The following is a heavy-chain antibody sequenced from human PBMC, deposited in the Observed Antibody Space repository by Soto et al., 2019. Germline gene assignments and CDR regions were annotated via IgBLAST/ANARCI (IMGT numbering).Heavy chain of an antibody. D-gene: IGHD6-19*01. CDR1: GFTFSSYG. V-gene: IGHV3-30*18. J-gene: IGHJ4*02. CDR2: ISYDGSNK. Sequence: QVQLVESGGGVVQPGRSLRLSCAASGFTFSSYGMHWVRQAPGKGLEWVAVISYDGSNKYYADSVKGRFTISRDNSKNKLYLEMNRPRAEDTGVYYCAKDMRPSERLQDSSGWPYHFDYWGQGTLVTVSS. CDR3: AKDMRPSERLQDSSGWPYHFDY.